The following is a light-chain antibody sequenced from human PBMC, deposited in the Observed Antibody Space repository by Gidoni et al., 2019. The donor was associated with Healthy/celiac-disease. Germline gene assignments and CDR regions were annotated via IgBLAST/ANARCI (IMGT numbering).Light chain of an antibody. J-gene: IGKJ2*03. CDR1: QSISSY. CDR2: AAS. CDR3: QQSYSTLS. Sequence: DIQMTQSPSSLSASVGDRVTITCRASQSISSYLNWYQQKPGKAPKLLIYAASSLQSGVPSRFSGRGSGTDFTLTISSLQPEDFATYYCQQSYSTLSFGQXTKLEIK. V-gene: IGKV1-39*01.